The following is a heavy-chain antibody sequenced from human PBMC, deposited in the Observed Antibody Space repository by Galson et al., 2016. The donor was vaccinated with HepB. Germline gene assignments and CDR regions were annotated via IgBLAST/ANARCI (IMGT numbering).Heavy chain of an antibody. CDR2: IANDGTT. CDR3: TRDPPQVDNSGGWGFYDP. CDR1: EFTVSGTY. V-gene: IGHV3-66*01. J-gene: IGHJ5*02. Sequence: SLRLSCAASEFTVSGTYMNWVRQAPGKGLEWVSMIANDGTTYYADSVKGRFFISRDTSKKTMYLQMKSLWAGATAVYYFTRDPPQVDNSGGWGFYDPWGQGTLVTVSS. D-gene: IGHD6-19*01.